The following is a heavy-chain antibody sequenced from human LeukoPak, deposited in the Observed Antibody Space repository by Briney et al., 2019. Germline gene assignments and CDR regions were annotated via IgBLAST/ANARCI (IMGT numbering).Heavy chain of an antibody. J-gene: IGHJ4*02. D-gene: IGHD4-23*01. Sequence: GGSLRLSCSASGFTFSSQWMNWVRQAPGKGLEGVAIINKDGSEKNYVGSVKGRFTISRDNAKNSLYLQMNSLRAEDTAMYYCARSNSGPDYWGQGTLVIVPS. CDR1: GFTFSSQW. CDR3: ARSNSGPDY. V-gene: IGHV3-7*01. CDR2: INKDGSEK.